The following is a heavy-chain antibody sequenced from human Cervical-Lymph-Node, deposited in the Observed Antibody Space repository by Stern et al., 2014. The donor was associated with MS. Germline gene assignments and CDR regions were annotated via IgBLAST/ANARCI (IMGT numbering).Heavy chain of an antibody. Sequence: QVQLVQSGAEVKKPGASVKVSCKASGYTFTSYYMHWVRQAPGQGLEWMGIINPSGGSTTYAQKFQGRVTMTRDTATSTVYMELSSLRSEDTAVYYCARDTAPYYDSSGHHCAYWGQGTLVTVSS. J-gene: IGHJ4*02. CDR3: ARDTAPYYDSSGHHCAY. V-gene: IGHV1-46*01. CDR1: GYTFTSYY. D-gene: IGHD3-22*01. CDR2: INPSGGST.